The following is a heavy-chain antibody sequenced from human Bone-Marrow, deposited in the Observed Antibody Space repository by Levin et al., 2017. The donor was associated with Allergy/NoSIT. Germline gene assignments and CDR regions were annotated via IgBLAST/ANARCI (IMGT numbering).Heavy chain of an antibody. Sequence: PGGSLRLSCVASGFTFSDHAMHWVRQAPGKGLEWVALISYDGSNEYYVDSVKGRFTISRDNSKNTLYLQMNSLRVEDTAVYYCAKVEAVDSSSWYYGSRKYCFDYWGQGALVAVSS. V-gene: IGHV3-30*02. CDR1: GFTFSDHA. CDR2: ISYDGSNE. D-gene: IGHD6-13*01. CDR3: AKVEAVDSSSWYYGSRKYCFDY. J-gene: IGHJ4*02.